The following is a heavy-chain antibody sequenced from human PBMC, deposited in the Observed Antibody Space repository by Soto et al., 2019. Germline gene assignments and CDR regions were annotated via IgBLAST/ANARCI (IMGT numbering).Heavy chain of an antibody. CDR2: INPNSGGT. J-gene: IGHJ4*02. CDR3: AREGVLWFGEPYYFDY. V-gene: IGHV1-2*02. CDR1: GYTFTGYY. D-gene: IGHD3-10*01. Sequence: QVQLVQSGAEVKKPGASVKVSCKASGYTFTGYYMHWVRQAPGQGLEWMGWINPNSGGTNYAQKFQGRVTMTRDTSISTAYMELSRLRSDDTAVYYCAREGVLWFGEPYYFDYWGLGTLVTGSS.